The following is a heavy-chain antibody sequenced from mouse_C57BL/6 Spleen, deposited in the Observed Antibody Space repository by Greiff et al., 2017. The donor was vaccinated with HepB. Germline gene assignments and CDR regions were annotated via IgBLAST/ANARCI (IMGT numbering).Heavy chain of an antibody. V-gene: IGHV1-80*01. Sequence: QVQLQQSGAELVKPGASVKISCKASGYAFSSYWMNWVKQRPGKGLEWIGQIYPGDGDTNYNGKFKGKATLTADKSSSTAYMQLSSLTSEDSAVYFCAITTVVATRGYFDVWGTGTTVTVSS. CDR1: GYAFSSYW. CDR3: AITTVVATRGYFDV. J-gene: IGHJ1*03. CDR2: IYPGDGDT. D-gene: IGHD1-1*01.